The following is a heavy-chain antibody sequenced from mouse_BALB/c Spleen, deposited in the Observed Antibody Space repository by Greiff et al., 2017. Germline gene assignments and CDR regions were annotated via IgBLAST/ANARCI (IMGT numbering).Heavy chain of an antibody. J-gene: IGHJ4*01. D-gene: IGHD1-2*01. CDR2: ISYSGST. CDR3: ARHYYGYYYAMDY. Sequence: EVQLQQSGPSLVKPSQTLSLTCSVTGDSITSGYWNWIRKFPGNKLEYMGYISYSGSTYYNPSLKSRISITRDTSKNQYYLQLNSVTTEDTATYYCARHYYGYYYAMDYWGQGTSVTVSS. V-gene: IGHV3-8*02. CDR1: GDSITSGY.